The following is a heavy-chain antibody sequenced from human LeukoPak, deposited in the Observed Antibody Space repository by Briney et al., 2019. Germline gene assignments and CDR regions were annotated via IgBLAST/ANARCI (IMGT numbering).Heavy chain of an antibody. V-gene: IGHV3-23*01. CDR2: ITNSGGST. CDR1: GFAFGDYA. J-gene: IGHJ4*02. CDR3: VKEAVTPHFDY. Sequence: PEGSLRLSCVASGFAFGDYAMGWVRQAPGKGLEWVSAITNSGGSTYYADSVQGRFTISRDNPKNTLYLQMKSLRVEDTAVYYCVKEAVTPHFDYWGQGTLVTVSS. D-gene: IGHD6-19*01.